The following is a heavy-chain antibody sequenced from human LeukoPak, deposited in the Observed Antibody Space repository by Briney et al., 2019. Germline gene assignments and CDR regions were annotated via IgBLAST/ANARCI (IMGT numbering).Heavy chain of an antibody. CDR3: ARDRDGYNYYFDY. D-gene: IGHD5-24*01. Sequence: SETMSLTCTVSGRSISSSSYYWAWIRQPPGKGLERIGRIYYSGSTYYNPSLKSRVTISTDTSKNQFSLKLRSVTAADTTVYYCARDRDGYNYYFDYWGQGTLVTVSS. J-gene: IGHJ4*02. CDR2: IYYSGST. V-gene: IGHV4-39*07. CDR1: GRSISSSSYY.